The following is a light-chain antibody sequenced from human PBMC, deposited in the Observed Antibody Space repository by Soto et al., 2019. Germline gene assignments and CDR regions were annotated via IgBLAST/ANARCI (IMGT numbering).Light chain of an antibody. Sequence: QSVLTQPPSASGTPGQRVTISCSGSSSNIGQNSVNWYQQLPGTAPNLLIYSNNQRPSGVPDRFSGSKSGTSASLAISGLQSEDEAAYYCATWDDSLDALVFGGGTQLTVL. V-gene: IGLV1-44*01. J-gene: IGLJ2*01. CDR2: SNN. CDR1: SSNIGQNS. CDR3: ATWDDSLDALV.